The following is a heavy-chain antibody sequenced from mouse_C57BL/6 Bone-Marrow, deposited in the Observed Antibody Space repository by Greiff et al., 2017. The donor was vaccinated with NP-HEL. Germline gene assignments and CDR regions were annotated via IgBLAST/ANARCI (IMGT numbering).Heavy chain of an antibody. D-gene: IGHD3-2*02. CDR1: GFAFSDYG. J-gene: IGHJ2*01. CDR3: ARQGDSSGYVDY. CDR2: ISNLAYSI. Sequence: EVKLVESGGGLVQPGGSLKLSCAASGFAFSDYGMAWVRQAPRKGPAWVAFISNLAYSIYYADTVTGRFTIPRENAKNTLYREMSSLRSEDTAMYYCARQGDSSGYVDYWGQGTTLTVSS. V-gene: IGHV5-15*01.